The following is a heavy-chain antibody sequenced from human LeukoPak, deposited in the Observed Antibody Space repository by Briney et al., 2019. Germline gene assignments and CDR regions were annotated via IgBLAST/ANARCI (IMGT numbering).Heavy chain of an antibody. J-gene: IGHJ4*02. CDR1: VFTYSNAC. CDR3: TTYGSGSHDY. D-gene: IGHD3-10*01. CDR2: IKSKTDGGTT. V-gene: IGHV3-15*01. Sequence: GGSQRLSCAASVFTYSNACMIWVRQAPGKGLEWVGRIKSKTDGGTTDYAAPVKGRFTISRDDSKNTLYLQMNSLKTEDTAVYYCTTYGSGSHDYWGQGTLVTVSS.